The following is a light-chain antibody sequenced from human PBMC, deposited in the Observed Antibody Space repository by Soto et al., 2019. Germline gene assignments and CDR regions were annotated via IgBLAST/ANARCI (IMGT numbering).Light chain of an antibody. Sequence: IVLTQSPATLSLSPGERATLSCRASQSLNNYLGWYQQKPGQAPRLLISDASNRATGIPARLSGSGSGTEFTLTISSIEPEDYAVYYCQHRIAWWTFGHGTQVDIK. CDR1: QSLNNY. CDR2: DAS. V-gene: IGKV3-11*01. CDR3: QHRIAWWT. J-gene: IGKJ1*01.